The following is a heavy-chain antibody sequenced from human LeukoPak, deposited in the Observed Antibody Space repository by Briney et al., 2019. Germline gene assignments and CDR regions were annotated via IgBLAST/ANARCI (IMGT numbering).Heavy chain of an antibody. D-gene: IGHD6-19*01. J-gene: IGHJ6*02. V-gene: IGHV4-59*01. Sequence: SETLSLTCTVSGASISSYYWSWIRQPPGKGLEWIGYIYYSGSTNYNPSLKSRVTISVDTSKNQFSLKLSSVTAADTAVYYCARDTYSSGWSGDYYYGMDVWGQGTTVTVSS. CDR3: ARDTYSSGWSGDYYYGMDV. CDR1: GASISSYY. CDR2: IYYSGST.